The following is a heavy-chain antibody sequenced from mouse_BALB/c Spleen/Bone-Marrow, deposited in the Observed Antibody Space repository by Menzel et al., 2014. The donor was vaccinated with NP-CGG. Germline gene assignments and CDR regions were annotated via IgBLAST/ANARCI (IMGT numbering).Heavy chain of an antibody. V-gene: IGHV1S81*02. D-gene: IGHD1-1*01. J-gene: IGHJ4*01. CDR1: GYTFTSYW. CDR2: INPRSGRT. CDR3: ARGLYGAMDY. Sequence: QVQLRQPGAERVKPGASVKLSCKASGYTFTSYWMYWVIQRPGQGLEGIGEINPRSGRTNYNEKFKSRATLTVDKSSSTAYMQLSSLTSEDSAVYYCARGLYGAMDYWGQGTSVTVSS.